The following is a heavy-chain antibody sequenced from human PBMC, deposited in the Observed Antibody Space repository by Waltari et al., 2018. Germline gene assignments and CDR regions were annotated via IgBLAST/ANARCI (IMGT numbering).Heavy chain of an antibody. CDR1: GGSISSYY. CDR3: ARDHPPYYDSIVAFDI. CDR2: IYYRGRP. V-gene: IGHV4-59*01. D-gene: IGHD3-22*01. Sequence: QVQLQESGPGLVKPSETLSLTCTVSGGSISSYYWSWIRQPPGKGLEWIGYIYYRGRPNYNPPRRSRGTISVDTSKNQFPLKLSSVTAADTAVYYCARDHPPYYDSIVAFDIWGQGTMVTVSS. J-gene: IGHJ3*02.